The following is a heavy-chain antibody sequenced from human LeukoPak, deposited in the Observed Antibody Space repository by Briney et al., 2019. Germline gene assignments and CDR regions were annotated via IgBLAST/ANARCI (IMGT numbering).Heavy chain of an antibody. CDR1: GFTFSSYG. J-gene: IGHJ6*02. CDR3: AKITMVRGAQHGMDV. Sequence: GRSLRLSCAASGFTFSSYGMHWVRQAPGKGLEWVAVISYSGGNKYYADSVKGRFTISRDNSKNTLYLQMNSLRAEDTAVYYFAKITMVRGAQHGMDVWGQGTTVTVSS. V-gene: IGHV3-30*18. D-gene: IGHD3-10*01. CDR2: ISYSGGNK.